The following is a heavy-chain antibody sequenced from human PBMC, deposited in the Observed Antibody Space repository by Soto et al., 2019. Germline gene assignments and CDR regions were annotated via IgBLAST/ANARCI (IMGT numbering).Heavy chain of an antibody. CDR3: AKTQGFIRDNWFDP. D-gene: IGHD3-10*01. V-gene: IGHV3-23*01. CDR2: VSGRGDIT. Sequence: EVQLLESGGGLVQPGGSLRLSCTASGFTFSSFAMTWVRQAPGKGLQWVSIVSGRGDITYYADSVKGRFTISRDNSNNPLYLQMSSLRAEDTAIYYCAKTQGFIRDNWFDPWGQGTLVTVSS. J-gene: IGHJ5*02. CDR1: GFTFSSFA.